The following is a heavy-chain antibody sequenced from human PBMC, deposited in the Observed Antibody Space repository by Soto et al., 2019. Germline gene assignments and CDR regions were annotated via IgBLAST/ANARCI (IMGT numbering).Heavy chain of an antibody. CDR3: ARGPFYYYGSGSYYNSPRFDY. V-gene: IGHV4-59*01. D-gene: IGHD3-10*01. CDR1: GGSISSYY. J-gene: IGHJ4*02. Sequence: SETLSLTCTVSGGSISSYYWSWIRQPPGKGLEWIGYIYYSGSTNYNPSLKSRVTISVDTSKNQFSLKLSSVTAADTAVYYCARGPFYYYGSGSYYNSPRFDYWGQGTLVTVSS. CDR2: IYYSGST.